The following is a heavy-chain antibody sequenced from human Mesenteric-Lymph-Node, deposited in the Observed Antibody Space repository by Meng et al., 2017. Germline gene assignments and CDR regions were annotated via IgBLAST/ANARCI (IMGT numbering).Heavy chain of an antibody. CDR3: ASWRYDS. Sequence: QVPLQQSGPGLVKPSQTLSLTCDISGASVSSNNAAWNWIRQSPSRGLEWLGRTYYRSKWSIEYALSMKSRITINPDTSKNQFSLQLNSVTPEDTAVYYCASWRYDSWGQGTLVTVSS. CDR1: GASVSSNNAA. V-gene: IGHV6-1*01. CDR2: TYYRSKWSI. J-gene: IGHJ5*01.